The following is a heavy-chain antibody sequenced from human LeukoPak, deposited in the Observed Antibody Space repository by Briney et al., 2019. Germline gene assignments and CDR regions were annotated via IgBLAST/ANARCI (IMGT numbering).Heavy chain of an antibody. V-gene: IGHV3-33*08. CDR3: ARDLSPDGYSYGYCFDS. CDR2: IRHEGNYK. Sequence: GGSLILSCAASGFTFSSAVMHWVRQAPGKGPEWVAVIRHEGNYKYYADSVKGRFTISRDNSKNTLYLQMNSLRAEDTAVYYCARDLSPDGYSYGYCFDSWGQGTLVTVSS. J-gene: IGHJ4*02. CDR1: GFTFSSAV. D-gene: IGHD5-18*01.